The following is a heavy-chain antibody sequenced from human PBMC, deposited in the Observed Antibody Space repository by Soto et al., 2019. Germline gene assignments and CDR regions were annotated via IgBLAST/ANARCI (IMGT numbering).Heavy chain of an antibody. Sequence: QVQLVQSGAEVKKPGSSVKVSCKASGGTFSSYAISWVRQAPGQGLEWMGGIIPIFGTANYAQKFQGRVTITADEYTATAYMEQSGRGAEDTALYYCARSELELATNWFDPWGQGTLVTVSS. J-gene: IGHJ5*02. CDR3: ARSELELATNWFDP. V-gene: IGHV1-69*01. D-gene: IGHD1-7*01. CDR1: GGTFSSYA. CDR2: IIPIFGTA.